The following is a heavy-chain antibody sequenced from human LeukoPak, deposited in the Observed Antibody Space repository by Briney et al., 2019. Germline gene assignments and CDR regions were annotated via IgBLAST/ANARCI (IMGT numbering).Heavy chain of an antibody. D-gene: IGHD4-17*01. J-gene: IGHJ4*02. Sequence: PSETLSLTCAVYGGSFSGYYWSWIRQPPGKGLEWIGYIYHSGSTYYNPSLKSRVTISVDRSKNQFSLKLSSVTAADTAVYYCARDVLHPTATQDYWGQGTLVTVSS. CDR2: IYHSGST. V-gene: IGHV4-34*01. CDR3: ARDVLHPTATQDY. CDR1: GGSFSGYY.